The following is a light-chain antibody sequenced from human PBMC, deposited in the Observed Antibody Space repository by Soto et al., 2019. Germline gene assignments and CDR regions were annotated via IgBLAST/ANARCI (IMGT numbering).Light chain of an antibody. CDR2: GVS. CDR3: EQYGSSPRT. J-gene: IGKJ1*01. CDR1: QSVSSIY. Sequence: EIVLTQSPGTLSLSPGERATLSCRASQSVSSIYFAWYQQKRGQAPGLLIFGVSGRASGIPDRFSGSGSGTDFTLTLSRLRPEDSAVYYCEQYGSSPRTFGQGTKVDNK. V-gene: IGKV3-20*01.